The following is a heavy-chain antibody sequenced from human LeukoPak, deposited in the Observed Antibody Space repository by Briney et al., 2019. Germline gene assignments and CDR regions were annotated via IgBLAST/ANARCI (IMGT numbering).Heavy chain of an antibody. Sequence: GGSLRLSCAASGFTFRSYSMNWVREAPGKGLDWVSSNSSSSSYIYYADSVKGRFTISRDNAKNSLYLQMNSLRAEDTAVYYCARPGRYCSGGSCYSLWDTAMAASFDYWGQGTLVTVSS. CDR1: GFTFRSYS. D-gene: IGHD2-15*01. J-gene: IGHJ4*02. V-gene: IGHV3-21*01. CDR3: ARPGRYCSGGSCYSLWDTAMAASFDY. CDR2: NSSSSSYI.